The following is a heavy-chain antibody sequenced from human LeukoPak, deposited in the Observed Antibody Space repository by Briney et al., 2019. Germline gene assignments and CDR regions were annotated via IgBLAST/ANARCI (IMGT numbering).Heavy chain of an antibody. CDR1: EFXFSSYW. CDR2: INGDGSGT. J-gene: IGHJ3*02. V-gene: IGHV3-74*03. CDR3: ARAPGQNHAFDI. Sequence: PGGSLRLSCGASEFXFSSYWMHWVRQAPGKGLVWVSRINGDGSGTTYADSVKGRFTISRDNAKNTLYLQMNSLRAEDTAVYYCARAPGQNHAFDIWGQGTMVTVSS.